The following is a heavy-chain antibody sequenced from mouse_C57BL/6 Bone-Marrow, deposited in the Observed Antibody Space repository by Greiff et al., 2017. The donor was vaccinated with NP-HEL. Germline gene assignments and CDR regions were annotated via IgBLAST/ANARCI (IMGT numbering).Heavy chain of an antibody. J-gene: IGHJ1*03. D-gene: IGHD2-2*01. CDR2: ISNLAYSI. CDR1: GFTFSDYG. Sequence: EVQVVASGGGLVQPGGSLKLSCAASGFTFSDYGMAWVRQAPRKGPEWVAFISNLAYSIYYADTVTGRFTISRENAKNTLYLGMSRLRSEETAIYYCARLYYGYDCWCFDVWGTGTTITVSS. CDR3: ARLYYGYDCWCFDV. V-gene: IGHV5-15*01.